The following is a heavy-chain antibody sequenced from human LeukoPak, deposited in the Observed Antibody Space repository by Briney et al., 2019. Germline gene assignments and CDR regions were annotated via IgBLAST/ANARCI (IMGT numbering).Heavy chain of an antibody. CDR2: ISYDGSNK. D-gene: IGHD6-13*01. CDR3: ARDRGSSSWYVGYFDY. V-gene: IGHV3-30-3*01. Sequence: PGRSLRPSCAASGFTFSSYAMHWVRQAPGKGLEWVAVISYDGSNKYYVDSVKGRLTISRDNSKNTLYLQMNSLRAEDTAVYYCARDRGSSSWYVGYFDYWGEGTPVTVSS. J-gene: IGHJ4*02. CDR1: GFTFSSYA.